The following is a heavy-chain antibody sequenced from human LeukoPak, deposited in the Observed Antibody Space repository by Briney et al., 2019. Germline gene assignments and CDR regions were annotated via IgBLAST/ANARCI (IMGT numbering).Heavy chain of an antibody. V-gene: IGHV6-1*01. Sequence: SQTLSLTCAISGDTVSSNSVTWNWIRQSPSRGLEWLGRTYYRSTWYNDYAVSVRDRITVNPDTSKNQFSLHLDSVTPEDTAVYYCARRPTQYDCFDPWGQGILVTVSS. J-gene: IGHJ5*02. CDR3: ARRPTQYDCFDP. CDR1: GDTVSSNSVT. CDR2: TYYRSTWYN. D-gene: IGHD2-2*01.